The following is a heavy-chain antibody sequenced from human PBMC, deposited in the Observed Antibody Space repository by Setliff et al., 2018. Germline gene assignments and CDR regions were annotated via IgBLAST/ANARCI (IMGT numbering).Heavy chain of an antibody. Sequence: AGGSLRLSCAASGFTFSSLWMSWVRQAPGKGLEWVSNINQGGGAQFYVDSVKGRFTISRDNAKNSLYLQMSSLRAEDTAVYYCAKEIQARRGPVYDSSALAFDYWGQGTLVTVSS. CDR1: GFTFSSLW. J-gene: IGHJ4*01. CDR2: INQGGGAQ. V-gene: IGHV3-7*04. D-gene: IGHD3-22*01. CDR3: AKEIQARRGPVYDSSALAFDY.